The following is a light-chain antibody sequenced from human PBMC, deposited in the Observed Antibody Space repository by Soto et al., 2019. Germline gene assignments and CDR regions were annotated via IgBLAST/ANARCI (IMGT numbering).Light chain of an antibody. CDR1: QSVSSRY. CDR2: DAS. Sequence: EIVLTQSPATLSLSPGERATLSCGASQSVSSRYLAWYQQKPGLAPRLLIYDASTRATGIPSTFSGSGSGTEFSLTISNLRPDDFATYYCQHYHSFSITFGQGTKVDIK. CDR3: QHYHSFSIT. V-gene: IGKV3D-20*01. J-gene: IGKJ1*01.